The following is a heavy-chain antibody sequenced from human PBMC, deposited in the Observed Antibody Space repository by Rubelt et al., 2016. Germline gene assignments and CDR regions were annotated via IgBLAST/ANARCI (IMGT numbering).Heavy chain of an antibody. CDR3: ARDEPYSSSWYDY. Sequence: QVQLVQSGAEVKKPGASVKVSCKASGYTFTSHGIRWVRQAPGQGLEWMGWISAYHGNTNYAPKLQGRVAMPTDTATSTAYMELRSLRSDDTAVYYCARDEPYSSSWYDYWGQGTLVTVSS. CDR2: ISAYHGNT. J-gene: IGHJ4*02. CDR1: GYTFTSHG. V-gene: IGHV1-18*01. D-gene: IGHD6-13*01.